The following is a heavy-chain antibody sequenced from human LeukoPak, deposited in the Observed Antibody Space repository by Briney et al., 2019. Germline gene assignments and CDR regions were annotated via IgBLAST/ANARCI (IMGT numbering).Heavy chain of an antibody. CDR3: ARGYSGSFFFGY. CDR1: GYTFTSYS. V-gene: IGHV1-46*01. Sequence: ASVKVSCKASGYTFTSYSINWVRQAPGQGLEWMGIINPSGGSTSYAQKFQGRVTMTRDTSTSTVYMELSSLRSEDTAVYYCARGYSGSFFFGYWGQGTLVTVSS. J-gene: IGHJ4*02. CDR2: INPSGGST. D-gene: IGHD1-26*01.